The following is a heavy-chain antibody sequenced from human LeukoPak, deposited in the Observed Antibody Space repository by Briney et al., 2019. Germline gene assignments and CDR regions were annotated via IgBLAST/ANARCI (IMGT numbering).Heavy chain of an antibody. Sequence: GASVKVSCKASGYTFTSYYMHWVRQAPGQGLEWMGIINPSGGSTSYAQKLQGRVTMTRDMSTSTVYMELSSLRSEDTAVYYCARKGSSGWYRGELDYWGQGTLVTVSS. J-gene: IGHJ4*02. CDR2: INPSGGST. V-gene: IGHV1-46*01. CDR1: GYTFTSYY. D-gene: IGHD6-19*01. CDR3: ARKGSSGWYRGELDY.